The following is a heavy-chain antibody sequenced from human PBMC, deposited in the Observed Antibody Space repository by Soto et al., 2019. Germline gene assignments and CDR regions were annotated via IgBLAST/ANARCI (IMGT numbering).Heavy chain of an antibody. V-gene: IGHV3-11*01. CDR1: GFTFSDYY. J-gene: IGHJ6*02. CDR3: ARDTAVVTPPHGMDV. D-gene: IGHD2-15*01. CDR2: ISTGGSTI. Sequence: QVQLVDSGGGLVKPGGSVRLSCAASGFTFSDYYMSWVRQAPGKGLEWVSYISTGGSTIYYADSVKGRFTISRDNAKNSLYLQMNSLRAEDTAVYYCARDTAVVTPPHGMDVWGQGTTVTVSS.